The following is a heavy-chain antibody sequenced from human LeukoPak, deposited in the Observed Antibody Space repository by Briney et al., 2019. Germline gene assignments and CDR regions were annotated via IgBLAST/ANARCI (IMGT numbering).Heavy chain of an antibody. V-gene: IGHV1-2*04. CDR3: ARGPAVSGWILYNWLDP. CDR1: GYTFTGYY. D-gene: IGHD6-19*01. Sequence: ASVKVSCKASGYTFTGYYMHWVRQAPGQALEWMGWINPNSGGTNYAQKFQGWVTMTRDTSISTAYMELSRLRSDDTGVYYCARGPAVSGWILYNWLDPWGPGTLVTVSS. CDR2: INPNSGGT. J-gene: IGHJ5*02.